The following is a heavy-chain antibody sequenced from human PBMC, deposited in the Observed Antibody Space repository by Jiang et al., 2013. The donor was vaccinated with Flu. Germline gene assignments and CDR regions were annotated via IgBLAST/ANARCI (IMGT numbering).Heavy chain of an antibody. CDR3: ATRSCSSSSCPGAEYFQH. CDR1: GGSITSSNYY. V-gene: IGHV4-39*01. J-gene: IGHJ1*01. D-gene: IGHD2-2*01. CDR2: IHYSGTT. Sequence: LSLTCTVSGGSITSSNYYWGWVRQPPGKGLEWIGSIHYSGTTYNNPPLKSRVTLSVDTSKDQISLKLSSVTAADTAVYYCATRSCSSSSCPGAEYFQHWGQGTLVTVSS.